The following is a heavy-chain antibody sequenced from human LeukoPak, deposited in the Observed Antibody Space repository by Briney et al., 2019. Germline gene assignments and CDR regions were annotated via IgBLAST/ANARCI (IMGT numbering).Heavy chain of an antibody. CDR1: GYTFTTYW. CDR3: ASSASQTKFDY. D-gene: IGHD1/OR15-1a*01. V-gene: IGHV5-51*01. J-gene: IGHJ4*02. CDR2: IFPGDSDT. Sequence: GESLKISCKGSGYTFTTYWIGWVRQMPGKGLEWMGIIFPGDSDTAYSPSFQGHVTISADKSSSTAFLQWSSLKASDTAMYYCASSASQTKFDYWGQGTLVTVSS.